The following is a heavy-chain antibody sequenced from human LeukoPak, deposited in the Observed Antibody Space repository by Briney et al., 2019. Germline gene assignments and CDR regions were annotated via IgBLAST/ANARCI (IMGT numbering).Heavy chain of an antibody. D-gene: IGHD3-3*01. CDR3: ARGRITTSRGLFY. CDR2: IYYSGTT. Sequence: SETLSLTCTVSGGSISSYYWSWLRQPPGKGLEWIGYIYYSGTTNYNPSLKSRVTISVDTSKNQFSLKLSSVTAADTAVYYCARGRITTSRGLFYWGQGTLVTVSS. CDR1: GGSISSYY. J-gene: IGHJ4*02. V-gene: IGHV4-59*12.